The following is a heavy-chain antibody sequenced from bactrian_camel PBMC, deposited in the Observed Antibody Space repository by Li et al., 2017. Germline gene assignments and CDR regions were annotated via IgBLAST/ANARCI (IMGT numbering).Heavy chain of an antibody. J-gene: IGHJ4*01. CDR3: AADPPLWVGCVVSSVYNY. D-gene: IGHD5*01. CDR2: IDTFAHP. CDR1: EYMKSRPC. Sequence: QLVESGGGSVQAGGSLRLSCVASEYMKSRPCMGWARQQGPGAEREWVAGIDTFAHPSYLDSVKGRFNISLDNAITTLDLQMNDLKPEDSAMYYCAADPPLWVGCVVSSVYNYRGQGTQVTVS. V-gene: IGHV3S9*01.